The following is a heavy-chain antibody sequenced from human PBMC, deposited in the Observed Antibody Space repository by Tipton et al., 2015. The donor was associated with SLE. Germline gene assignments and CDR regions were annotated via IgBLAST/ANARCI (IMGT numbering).Heavy chain of an antibody. V-gene: IGHV4-34*01. CDR3: ARDSTSGWHDY. CDR1: GGSFSGNY. J-gene: IGHJ4*02. Sequence: TLSLTCAVFGGSFSGNYWIWIRQPPGKGLEWIGEINHSGSTNYNPSLKSRVTISVDTSKNQFSLKLSSVTAADTAVYYCARDSTSGWHDYWGQGTLVTVSS. D-gene: IGHD6-25*01. CDR2: INHSGST.